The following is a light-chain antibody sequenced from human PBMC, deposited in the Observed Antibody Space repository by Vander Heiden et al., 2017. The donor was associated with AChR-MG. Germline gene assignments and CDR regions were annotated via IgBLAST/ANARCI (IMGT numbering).Light chain of an antibody. CDR2: GAS. J-gene: IGKJ1*01. Sequence: EIVMTQSPATLSVSPGERATLSCRASQSVSSNLAWYQQKPGQAPRRLTYGASTRATGIPARFSGSGSGTECTLTISSLQSEDFAVYYCQQYNNWPRTFGQGTKVEIK. CDR1: QSVSSN. V-gene: IGKV3-15*01. CDR3: QQYNNWPRT.